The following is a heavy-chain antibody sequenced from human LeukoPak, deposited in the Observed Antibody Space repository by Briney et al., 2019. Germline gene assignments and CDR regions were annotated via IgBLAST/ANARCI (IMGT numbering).Heavy chain of an antibody. CDR1: RFPFSSDW. Sequence: GGSLRLSCAASRFPFSSDWMHWVRQAPGKGLVWVSRINDDGSSTTYADSVKGRFTISRDNAKNTLYLQMNSLRAEDTAVYYCARGNWKFDYWGQGTLVTVSS. CDR3: ARGNWKFDY. V-gene: IGHV3-74*01. D-gene: IGHD1-1*01. CDR2: INDDGSST. J-gene: IGHJ4*02.